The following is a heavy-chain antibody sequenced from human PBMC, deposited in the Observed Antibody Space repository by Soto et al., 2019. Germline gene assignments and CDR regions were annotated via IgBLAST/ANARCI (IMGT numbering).Heavy chain of an antibody. D-gene: IGHD5-18*01. CDR1: RGTFSSYA. CDR3: ARDICTDPAMLPPQYYYYGMDV. J-gene: IGHJ6*02. V-gene: IGHV1-69*06. Sequence: SVQVSSKASRGTFSSYAISWGRQAPGQGLAWMGGIIPIFGTANSAQKFQGRVTITADKSTSTAYMELSSLRSEDTAVSYCARDICTDPAMLPPQYYYYGMDVWVQVSPVPVSS. CDR2: IIPIFGTA.